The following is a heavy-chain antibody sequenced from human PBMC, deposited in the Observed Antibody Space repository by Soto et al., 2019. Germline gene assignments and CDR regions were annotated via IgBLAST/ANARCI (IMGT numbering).Heavy chain of an antibody. Sequence: EVQLVESGGGLVQPGGSLRLSCVGSGFSFNSYWMTWVRQAPGKGLEWVANIKQSGTEKFYVDSVKGRFTISRDNAKNSLFLEMNRLRAEDTGVYYCAREKWLQFYFYYGLDVWGQGTTVTVSS. D-gene: IGHD4-4*01. CDR2: IKQSGTEK. V-gene: IGHV3-7*01. CDR1: GFSFNSYW. CDR3: AREKWLQFYFYYGLDV. J-gene: IGHJ6*02.